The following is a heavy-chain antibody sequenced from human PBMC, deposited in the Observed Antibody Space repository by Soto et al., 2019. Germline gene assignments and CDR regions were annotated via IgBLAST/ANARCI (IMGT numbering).Heavy chain of an antibody. CDR2: IYYSGTT. CDR3: ASRHSSPYFDY. CDR1: GDSITSNSYF. V-gene: IGHV4-39*01. D-gene: IGHD6-13*01. J-gene: IGHJ4*01. Sequence: SETLSLTCTVSGDSITSNSYFWAWIRQPPGKGLEWIGSIYYSGTTYYNPSLKSRVTISVDRSKNQFSLKLSSVTAADTAVYYCASRHSSPYFDYWGQGTLVTASS.